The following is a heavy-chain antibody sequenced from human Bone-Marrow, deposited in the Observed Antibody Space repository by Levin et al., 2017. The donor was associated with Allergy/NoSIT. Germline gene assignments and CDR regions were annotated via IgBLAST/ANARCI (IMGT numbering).Heavy chain of an antibody. D-gene: IGHD1-1*01. CDR2: ISWDGGST. J-gene: IGHJ5*02. CDR1: GFTFDDYT. V-gene: IGHV3-43*01. Sequence: GGSLRLSCAASGFTFDDYTMHWVRQAPGKGLEWVSLISWDGGSTYYADSVKGRFTISRDNSKNSLYLQMNSLRTEDTALYYCAKDSGTTSNWFDPWGQGTLVTVSS. CDR3: AKDSGTTSNWFDP.